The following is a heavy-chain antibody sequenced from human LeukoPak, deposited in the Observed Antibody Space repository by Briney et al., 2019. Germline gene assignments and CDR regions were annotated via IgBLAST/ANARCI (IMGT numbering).Heavy chain of an antibody. CDR2: ISAYNGNT. J-gene: IGHJ4*02. D-gene: IGHD3-10*01. CDR3: ARDSPPYTYYYGSGSYSNFDY. V-gene: IGHV1-18*01. CDR1: GYTFTSYG. Sequence: ASVKVSCKASGYTFTSYGISWVRQAPGQGLEWMGWISAYNGNTNYAQKLQGRVTMTTDTSTSTAYMELRSLRSDDTAVYYCARDSPPYTYYYGSGSYSNFDYWGQGTLVTVSS.